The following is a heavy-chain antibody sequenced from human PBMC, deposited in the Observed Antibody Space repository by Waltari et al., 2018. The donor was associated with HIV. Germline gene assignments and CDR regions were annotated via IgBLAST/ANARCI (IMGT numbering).Heavy chain of an antibody. Sequence: QVQLVESGGGVVQPGTSLTLSCAVSGFTFSTFALHWVRQSPGKGMEWLAVFWSDGVEISYADSVKGRFTISKDSSQKTLYLHLTSLRAEDTALYYCARGYSSSRWIPLYHWGRGTLVTVSS. CDR3: ARGYSSSRWIPLYH. V-gene: IGHV3-33*01. CDR1: GFTFSTFA. CDR2: FWSDGVEI. J-gene: IGHJ4*02. D-gene: IGHD6-6*01.